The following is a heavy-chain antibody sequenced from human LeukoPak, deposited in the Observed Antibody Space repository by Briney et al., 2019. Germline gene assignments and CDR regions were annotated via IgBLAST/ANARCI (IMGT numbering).Heavy chain of an antibody. V-gene: IGHV2-70*01. J-gene: IGHJ4*02. CDR3: ARMSKQLATFDY. CDR1: GFSLSTSGVC. Sequence: SGPALVKPTQTLTLTFTFSGFSLSTSGVCVSWIRQPPGKALEWLALIDWDDDKYYSTSLKTRLTISKDTSKNQVVLTMTNMDPVDTATYYCARMSKQLATFDYWGQGTLVTVSS. CDR2: IDWDDDK. D-gene: IGHD6-6*01.